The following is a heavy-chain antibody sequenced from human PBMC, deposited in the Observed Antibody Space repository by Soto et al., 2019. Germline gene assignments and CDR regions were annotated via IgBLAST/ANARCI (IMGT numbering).Heavy chain of an antibody. CDR1: GFTFSDHY. CDR2: SRNRVNSHTT. CDR3: TRGLLGGAPSYTFHGMDV. D-gene: IGHD1-26*01. Sequence: EVQLVESGGGLVQPGGSLRLSCAASGFTFSDHYMDWVRQAPGQGLEWVARSRNRVNSHTTEYAASVKGRFTISRDESKSSLYLQMNSLKIEDTAWYYCTRGLLGGAPSYTFHGMDVCGQGTTVTVSS. J-gene: IGHJ6*01. V-gene: IGHV3-72*01.